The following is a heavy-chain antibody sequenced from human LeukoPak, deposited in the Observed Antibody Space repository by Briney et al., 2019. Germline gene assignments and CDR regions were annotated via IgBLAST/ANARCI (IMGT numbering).Heavy chain of an antibody. D-gene: IGHD3-16*02. Sequence: SETLSLTCTVSGGSISSYYWSWIRQPAGKGLEWIGRIYTSGSTNYNPSLKSRVTMSVDTSKNQFSLKLSSVTAADTAVYYCASGYVWGSYRPTFYMDVWGKGTTVTISS. CDR2: IYTSGST. CDR3: ASGYVWGSYRPTFYMDV. CDR1: GGSISSYY. V-gene: IGHV4-4*07. J-gene: IGHJ6*03.